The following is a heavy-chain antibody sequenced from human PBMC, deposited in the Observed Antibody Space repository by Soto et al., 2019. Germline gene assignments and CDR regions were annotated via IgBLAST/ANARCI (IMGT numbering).Heavy chain of an antibody. Sequence: QITLKESGPTEVKPTETLALTCTFSEFSLATKGVGVGWIRQPPGEALEWLAVIYWTDDKRYSPSLKSRLTITKDTSKNQVVLTMTDMDPVDTATYYCAHRKSSYYGSENTYYYGMDVWGQGTTVTVSS. D-gene: IGHD3-10*01. CDR2: IYWTDDK. CDR3: AHRKSSYYGSENTYYYGMDV. V-gene: IGHV2-5*01. CDR1: EFSLATKGVG. J-gene: IGHJ6*02.